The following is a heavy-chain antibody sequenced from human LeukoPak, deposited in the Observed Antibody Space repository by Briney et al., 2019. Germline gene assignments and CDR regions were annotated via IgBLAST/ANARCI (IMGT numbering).Heavy chain of an antibody. D-gene: IGHD4-11*01. CDR2: IYHSGST. CDR3: ARSGLTTVTNVNWLEY. CDR1: GGSISSGGYY. Sequence: KPSQTLSLTCTVSGGSISSGGYYWSWIRQPPGKGLEWIGYIYHSGSTYYNPSLKSRVTISVDRSKNQFSLKLSSVTAADTAVYFCARSGLTTVTNVNWLEYWGQGTLVTVSS. V-gene: IGHV4-30-2*01. J-gene: IGHJ5*01.